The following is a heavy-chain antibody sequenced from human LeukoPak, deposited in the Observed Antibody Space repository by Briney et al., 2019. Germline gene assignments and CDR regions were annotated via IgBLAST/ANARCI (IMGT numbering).Heavy chain of an antibody. V-gene: IGHV7-4-1*02. CDR2: INTNTGNP. D-gene: IGHD3-3*01. Sequence: ASVKVSCKASGYTFTGYYMHWVRQAPGQGLEWMGWINTNTGNPTYAQGFTGRFAFSLDTSVSTAYLQISSLKAEDTAVYYCARVRQEDFWSGYPRHIDYWGQGTLVTVSS. J-gene: IGHJ4*02. CDR3: ARVRQEDFWSGYPRHIDY. CDR1: GYTFTGYY.